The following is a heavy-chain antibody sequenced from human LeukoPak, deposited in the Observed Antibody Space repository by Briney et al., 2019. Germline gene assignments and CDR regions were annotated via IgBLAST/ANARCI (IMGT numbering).Heavy chain of an antibody. CDR2: INSDGSST. CDR3: ARALGEGCSSTSCYDTGSFDY. Sequence: GGSLRLSCAASGFTFSSYWMHWVCQAPGKGLVWVSLINSDGSSTSYADSVKGRFTISRDNAKNTLYLQMNSLRAEDTAVYYCARALGEGCSSTSCYDTGSFDYWGQGTLVTVSS. CDR1: GFTFSSYW. J-gene: IGHJ4*02. V-gene: IGHV3-74*01. D-gene: IGHD2-2*01.